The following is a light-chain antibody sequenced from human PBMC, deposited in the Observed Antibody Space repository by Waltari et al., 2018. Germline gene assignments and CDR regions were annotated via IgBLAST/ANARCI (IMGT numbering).Light chain of an antibody. Sequence: IQMTHSPSSLPASVGDRVTITCRASQSISSYLNWDQQKPGKAPKLLIYSASSLQSGVPSRFSGSGSGTDFTLTISSLQPEDFATYYCQQSYSTPRTFGGGTKVEIK. CDR1: QSISSY. CDR2: SAS. V-gene: IGKV1-39*01. J-gene: IGKJ4*01. CDR3: QQSYSTPRT.